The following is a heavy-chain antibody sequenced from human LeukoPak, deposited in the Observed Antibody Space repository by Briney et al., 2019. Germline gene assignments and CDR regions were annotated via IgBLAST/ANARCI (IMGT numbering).Heavy chain of an antibody. CDR3: ARPPVEYCTNGVCSPFDY. Sequence: GGSLRLSCAASGFTFSSYWMSWVRQAPGKGLEWVANIKQDGSEEYYVDSVKGRFTISRDNAKNSLYLQMNSLRAEDTAVYYCARPPVEYCTNGVCSPFDYWGQGTRVTVSS. CDR2: IKQDGSEE. J-gene: IGHJ4*02. V-gene: IGHV3-7*01. D-gene: IGHD2-8*01. CDR1: GFTFSSYW.